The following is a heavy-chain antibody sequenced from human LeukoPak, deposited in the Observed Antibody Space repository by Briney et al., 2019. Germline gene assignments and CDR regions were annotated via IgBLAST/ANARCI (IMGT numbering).Heavy chain of an antibody. D-gene: IGHD1-7*01. CDR1: GYTFTSYD. J-gene: IGHJ4*02. V-gene: IGHV1-2*02. CDR3: ARGGRNYFAPHNY. CDR2: MNPNSGGT. Sequence: ASVKVSCKASGYTFTSYDINWVRQATGQGLEWMGWMNPNSGGTNYAQKFQGRVTMTRDTSVSTAYMELSRLRSDDTAVYYCARGGRNYFAPHNYWGQGTLVTVSS.